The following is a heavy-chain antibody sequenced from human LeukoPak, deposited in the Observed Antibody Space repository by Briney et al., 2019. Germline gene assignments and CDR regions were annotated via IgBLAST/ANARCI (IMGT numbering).Heavy chain of an antibody. V-gene: IGHV1-2*02. CDR2: INPNSGGT. CDR1: GYTFTGYY. Sequence: ASVKVSCKASGYTFTGYYMHWVRQAPGQGLEWMGWINPNSGGTNYAQKFQGRVTMTRDASISTAYMELSRLRSDDTAVYYCARGLAARSRFDPWGQGTLVTVSS. CDR3: ARGLAARSRFDP. J-gene: IGHJ5*02. D-gene: IGHD6-6*01.